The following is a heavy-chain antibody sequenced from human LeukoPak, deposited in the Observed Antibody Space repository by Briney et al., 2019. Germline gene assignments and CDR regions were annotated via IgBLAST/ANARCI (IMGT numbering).Heavy chain of an antibody. J-gene: IGHJ4*02. CDR2: MSSDGSSR. V-gene: IGHV3-30*03. D-gene: IGHD6-19*01. CDR1: GFTFSSYG. Sequence: GGSLRLSCAASGFTFSSYGMHWVRQAPGKGLEWEAVMSSDGSSRYYAGSVKGRFTISRDNSKDTVYLQMNSLRAEDTAVYYCARLRGWFDYWGQGTLVTVSS. CDR3: ARLRGWFDY.